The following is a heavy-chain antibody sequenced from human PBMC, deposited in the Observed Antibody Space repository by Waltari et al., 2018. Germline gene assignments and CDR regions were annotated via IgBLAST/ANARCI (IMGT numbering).Heavy chain of an antibody. J-gene: IGHJ4*02. Sequence: QVQLQQWGAGLLKPSETLSLTCAVYGGSFSGYYLSWIRQPPGKGLEWIGEINHSGSTNYNPSLKSRVTISVDTSKNQFSLKLSSVTAADTAVYYCARQGRRDGGSTDYWGQGTLVTVSS. CDR2: INHSGST. V-gene: IGHV4-34*01. CDR1: GGSFSGYY. CDR3: ARQGRRDGGSTDY. D-gene: IGHD2-15*01.